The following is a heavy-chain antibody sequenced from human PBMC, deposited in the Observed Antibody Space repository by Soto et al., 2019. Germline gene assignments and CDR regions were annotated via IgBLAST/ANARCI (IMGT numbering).Heavy chain of an antibody. J-gene: IGHJ6*01. V-gene: IGHV1-69*01. CDR3: ARVYECVVVPADMGRAPPPYGMDV. CDR2: IIPIYGTA. D-gene: IGHD2-2*01. Sequence: VQLVQSGAEVKKPGSSVKVSCKASVGTFSRYALSWVRQAPGQGLEWMGVIIPIYGTANYAQKIQGRGTITADESTSPAHLELSRLECEDMAVDYCARVYECVVVPADMGRAPPPYGMDVRGQGTTVPV. CDR1: VGTFSRYA.